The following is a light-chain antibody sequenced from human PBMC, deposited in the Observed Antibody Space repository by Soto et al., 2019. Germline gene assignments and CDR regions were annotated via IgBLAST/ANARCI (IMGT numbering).Light chain of an antibody. V-gene: IGKV3-15*01. CDR2: GAS. CDR3: QLYGTSRT. Sequence: EIVMTQSPATLSVSPGERATLSCRASQSVGSNLAWYQQKPGQAPRLLIYGASTRATGIPARFSGSGSGTEFTLTISSLQSEDFAVYYCQLYGTSRTFGQGTKVEVK. CDR1: QSVGSN. J-gene: IGKJ1*01.